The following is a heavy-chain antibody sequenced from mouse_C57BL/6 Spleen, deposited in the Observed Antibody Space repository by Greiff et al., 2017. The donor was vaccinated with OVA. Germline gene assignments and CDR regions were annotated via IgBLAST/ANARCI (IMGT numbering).Heavy chain of an antibody. Sequence: QVQLQQPGAELVKPGASVKLSCKASGYTFTSYWMQWVKQRPGQGLEWIGEIDPSDSYTNYNQKFKGKATLTVDKSSSTAYMQLSSLTSEDSAVYYCARYHSNYVGFAYWGQGTLVTVSA. CDR1: GYTFTSYW. J-gene: IGHJ3*01. D-gene: IGHD2-5*01. V-gene: IGHV1-50*01. CDR3: ARYHSNYVGFAY. CDR2: IDPSDSYT.